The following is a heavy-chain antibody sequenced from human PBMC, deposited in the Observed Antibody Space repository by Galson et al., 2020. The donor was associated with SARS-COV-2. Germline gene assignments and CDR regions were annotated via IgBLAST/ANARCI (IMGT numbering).Heavy chain of an antibody. V-gene: IGHV4-39*01. CDR2: VYYTGTT. J-gene: IGHJ5*02. Sequence: SETLSLTCTVSGGSISSSSYYWGWIRQPPGKGLEWVATVYYTGTTYSNPSLKSRLSVSVDTSKNQFSLNLNSVTAADTAVYYCARRNSSSSSSRWYNWFDPWGLGTLVTVSS. D-gene: IGHD6-13*01. CDR3: ARRNSSSSSSRWYNWFDP. CDR1: GGSISSSSYY.